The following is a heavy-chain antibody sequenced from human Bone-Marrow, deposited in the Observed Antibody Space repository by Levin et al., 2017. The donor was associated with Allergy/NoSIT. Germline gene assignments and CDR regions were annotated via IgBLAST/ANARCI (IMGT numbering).Heavy chain of an antibody. V-gene: IGHV3-30*02. D-gene: IGHD3-3*01. J-gene: IGHJ4*02. CDR3: AKDRFWPEYYFDY. Sequence: DSVKGRFTVSRDSSNNTLYLQMNSLRPEDTAVYYCAKDRFWPEYYFDYWGRGTLVTVSS.